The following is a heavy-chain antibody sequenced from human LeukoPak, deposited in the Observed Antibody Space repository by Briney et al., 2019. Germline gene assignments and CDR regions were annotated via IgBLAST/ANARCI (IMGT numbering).Heavy chain of an antibody. Sequence: ASVKVSCKASGYTFTGYYMHWVRQAPGQGLEWMGWINPNSGGTNYAQKFQGWVTMTRDTSISSAYMELSRLRSDDTAVYYCARADIVVVTALWYFDLWGRGTLVSVSS. J-gene: IGHJ2*01. D-gene: IGHD2-21*02. CDR3: ARADIVVVTALWYFDL. CDR2: INPNSGGT. CDR1: GYTFTGYY. V-gene: IGHV1-2*04.